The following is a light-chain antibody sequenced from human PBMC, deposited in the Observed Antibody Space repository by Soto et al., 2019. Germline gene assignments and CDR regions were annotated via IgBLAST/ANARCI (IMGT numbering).Light chain of an antibody. CDR1: QSVSSN. Sequence: EIVMTQSPATLSVSPGERATLSCRASQSVSSNLAWYQQKPGQAPRLLIYGASTRATGIPARFSGSGSGTEFTPNISSLQSEDFAVYYCQQYNNWPRGSFGQWTKLEIQ. CDR2: GAS. V-gene: IGKV3-15*01. CDR3: QQYNNWPRGS. J-gene: IGKJ1*01.